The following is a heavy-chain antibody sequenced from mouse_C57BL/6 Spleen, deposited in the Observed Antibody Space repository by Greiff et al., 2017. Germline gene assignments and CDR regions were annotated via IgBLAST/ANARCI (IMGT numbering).Heavy chain of an antibody. Sequence: EVNVVESGGGLVKPGWSLKLSCAASGFTFSDYGMHWVRQAPEKGLEWVAYISSGSSTIYYADTVKGRFTISRDNAKNTLFLQMTSLRSEDTAMYYCARPRGWPPFFDYWGQGTTLTVSS. CDR1: GFTFSDYG. CDR2: ISSGSSTI. CDR3: ARPRGWPPFFDY. D-gene: IGHD2-3*01. V-gene: IGHV5-17*01. J-gene: IGHJ2*01.